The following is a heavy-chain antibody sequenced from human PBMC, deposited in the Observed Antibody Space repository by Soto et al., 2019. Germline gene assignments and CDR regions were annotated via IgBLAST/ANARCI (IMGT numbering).Heavy chain of an antibody. CDR2: IYYSGSP. CDR1: GGSIKSYY. J-gene: IGHJ4*02. Sequence: PSETLSLTCTVPGGSIKSYYWNWIRQPPGKGLEWIGYIYYSGSPNYNPSLKSRVTISLDTSKNQFSLKLSSVTAADTAVYYCVGMTGGPFDYWGQGLMVTV. D-gene: IGHD1-20*01. CDR3: VGMTGGPFDY. V-gene: IGHV4-59*01.